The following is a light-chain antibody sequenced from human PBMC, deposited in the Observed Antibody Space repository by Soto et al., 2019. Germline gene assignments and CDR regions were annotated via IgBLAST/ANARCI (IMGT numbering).Light chain of an antibody. CDR3: CSYASSNIVL. CDR1: SSDIGNYNF. Sequence: QSVLTQPASVSGSPGQSITISCTGSSSDIGNYNFVSWYQQHPGKAPKVMIFEVSKRPSGVSYRFSGSKSDNTASLTISGLQAEDEADYYCCSYASSNIVLFGGGTKLTVL. J-gene: IGLJ2*01. CDR2: EVS. V-gene: IGLV2-23*02.